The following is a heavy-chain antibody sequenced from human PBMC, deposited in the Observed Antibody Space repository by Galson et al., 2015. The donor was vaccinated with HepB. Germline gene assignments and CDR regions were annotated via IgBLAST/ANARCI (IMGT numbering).Heavy chain of an antibody. D-gene: IGHD6-13*01. CDR3: ARGSMAAAGGVDY. Sequence: SLRLSCAASGFIFSDYYMTWIRQAPGKGLEWVSYITSSSTYTNYADPVKGRFTISRDNAKNSLYLQMNSLRADDTAVYYCARGSMAAAGGVDYWGQGTLVTVSS. CDR2: ITSSSTYT. J-gene: IGHJ4*02. CDR1: GFIFSDYY. V-gene: IGHV3-11*06.